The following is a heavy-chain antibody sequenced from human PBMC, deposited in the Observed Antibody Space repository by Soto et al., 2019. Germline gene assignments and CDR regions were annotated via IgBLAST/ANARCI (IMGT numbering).Heavy chain of an antibody. CDR3: ARESPPADY. CDR2: ISAYNDNT. CDR1: GYTFNSYG. J-gene: IGHJ4*02. V-gene: IGHV1-18*01. Sequence: ASVKVSFKASGYTFNSYGISWVRQAPGQGLEWMGWISAYNDNTNYAQNLQGRVTMTTDTSTSTAYMELRSLRSDDTAVYYCARESPPADYWGQGTLVTVSS.